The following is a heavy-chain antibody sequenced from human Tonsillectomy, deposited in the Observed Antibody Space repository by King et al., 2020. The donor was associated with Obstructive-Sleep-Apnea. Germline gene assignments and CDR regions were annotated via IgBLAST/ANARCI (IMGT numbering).Heavy chain of an antibody. CDR1: GFTFTSYG. Sequence: QLVQSGGGVVQPGRSLRLSCAASGFTFTSYGMHWVRQAPGKGLEWVAVIWYDGSNKYYADSVKGRFTISSENSKNTLYLQRNSLRAEDTAVYYCARDTADYYESSGYYYYYGMDVWGQGTTVTVSS. D-gene: IGHD3-22*01. CDR3: ARDTADYYESSGYYYYYGMDV. V-gene: IGHV3-33*01. J-gene: IGHJ6*02. CDR2: IWYDGSNK.